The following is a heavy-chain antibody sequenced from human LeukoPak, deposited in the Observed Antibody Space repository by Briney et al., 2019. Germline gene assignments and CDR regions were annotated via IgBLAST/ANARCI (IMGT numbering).Heavy chain of an antibody. CDR2: IIPILGIA. CDR1: GGTFSSYT. V-gene: IGHV1-69*02. D-gene: IGHD6-13*01. Sequence: SVKVSCKASGGTFSSYTISWVRRAPGQGLEWMGRIIPILGIANYAQRFQGRVTITADKSTSTAYMELSSLRSEDTAVYYCARNSAAAGPFDYWGQGTLVTVSS. CDR3: ARNSAAAGPFDY. J-gene: IGHJ4*02.